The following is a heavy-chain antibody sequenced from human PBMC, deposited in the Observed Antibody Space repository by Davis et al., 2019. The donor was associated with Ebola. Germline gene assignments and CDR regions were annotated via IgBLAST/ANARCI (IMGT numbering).Heavy chain of an antibody. J-gene: IGHJ6*02. D-gene: IGHD2-15*01. V-gene: IGHV4-34*01. CDR1: GGSFSGYY. CDR2: INHSGST. CDR3: ARGPWRYCSGGSCYSYYYYGMDV. Sequence: MPGGSLRLSCAVYGGSFSGYYWSWIRQPPGKGLEWIGEINHSGSTNYNPSLKSRVPITVDTSKNQFPLKLSSVTAADTAVYYCARGPWRYCSGGSCYSYYYYGMDVWGQGTTVTVSS.